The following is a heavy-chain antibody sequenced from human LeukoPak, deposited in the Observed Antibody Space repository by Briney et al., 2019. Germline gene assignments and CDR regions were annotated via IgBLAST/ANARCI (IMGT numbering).Heavy chain of an antibody. V-gene: IGHV4-39*07. J-gene: IGHJ4*02. D-gene: IGHD3-9*01. CDR1: GGSISSSSYY. CDR3: ARSETGLFDY. Sequence: SETLSLTCTVSGGSISSSSYYWGWIRQPPGKGLEWIGSIYYSGSTYYNPSLKSRVTISVDTSKNQFSLKLSSVTAADTAVYYCARSETGLFDYWGQGTLVTVSS. CDR2: IYYSGST.